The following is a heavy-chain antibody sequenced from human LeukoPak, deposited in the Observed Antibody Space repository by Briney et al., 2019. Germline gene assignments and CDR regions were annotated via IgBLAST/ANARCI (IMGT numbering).Heavy chain of an antibody. D-gene: IGHD4-23*01. Sequence: GGSLRLSCAASGFTFSIYWMTWVRQAPGKGLEWVANINPDGSGKAYVDSVKGRFTISRDNAKRSLFLEMNSLRVEDTAAYYCASPLVESGGNIYFGLWGRGTLVTVSS. V-gene: IGHV3-7*05. CDR3: ASPLVESGGNIYFGL. CDR1: GFTFSIYW. J-gene: IGHJ2*01. CDR2: INPDGSGK.